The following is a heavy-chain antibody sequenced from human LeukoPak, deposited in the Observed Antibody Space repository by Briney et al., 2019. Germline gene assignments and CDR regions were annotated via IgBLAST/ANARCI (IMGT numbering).Heavy chain of an antibody. Sequence: QPGGSLRLSCSASQFTFSYYAMTWVRQAPGKGLEWVSGIGASGGYTYYADSVKGRFTISRDNSKNTLYLQLNSLRVGDTAVYYCAKEIYAHGSRGFDYWGQGTLVTVSS. J-gene: IGHJ4*02. CDR2: IGASGGYT. V-gene: IGHV3-23*01. CDR3: AKEIYAHGSRGFDY. D-gene: IGHD3-10*01. CDR1: QFTFSYYA.